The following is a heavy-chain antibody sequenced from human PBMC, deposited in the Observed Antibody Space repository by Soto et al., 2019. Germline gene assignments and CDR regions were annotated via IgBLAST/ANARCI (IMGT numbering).Heavy chain of an antibody. J-gene: IGHJ4*02. D-gene: IGHD3-10*01. Sequence: PGGSLRLSCAASGFNFSSYAMSWVRQAPGKGLEWVSAISGSGGSTYYADSVKGRFTISRDNSKNTLYLQMNSLRAEDTAVYYCAKGYYGSGQPLNRFDYWGQGTLVTVSS. CDR1: GFNFSSYA. CDR3: AKGYYGSGQPLNRFDY. CDR2: ISGSGGST. V-gene: IGHV3-23*01.